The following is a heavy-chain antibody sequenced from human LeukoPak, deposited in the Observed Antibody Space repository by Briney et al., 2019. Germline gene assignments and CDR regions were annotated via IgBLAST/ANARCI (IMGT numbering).Heavy chain of an antibody. CDR2: ISGSGGST. V-gene: IGHV3-23*01. Sequence: GGSLRLSCAASGFTFSSYAMSWVRQAPGKGLEWVSAISGSGGSTYYADSVKGRFTISRDNSKNTLYLQMNSLRAEDTAVYYCARDSFHYYDSSGYEGGDDAFDIWGQGTMVTVSS. D-gene: IGHD3-22*01. J-gene: IGHJ3*02. CDR3: ARDSFHYYDSSGYEGGDDAFDI. CDR1: GFTFSSYA.